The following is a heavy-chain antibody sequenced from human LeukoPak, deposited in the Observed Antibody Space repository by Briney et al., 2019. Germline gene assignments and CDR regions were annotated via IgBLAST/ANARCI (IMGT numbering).Heavy chain of an antibody. V-gene: IGHV3-15*05. CDR1: GFTVGNVW. CDR2: VKSKSSGGTS. CDR3: AASTVSGGFDI. Sequence: PGGSLRLSCAASGFTVGNVWMSWVRQAPGKGLEWVGRVKSKSSGGTSDYAAVVKGRSTISRDDSENTLYLQMNSLKTEDTGVYYCAASTVSGGFDIWGQGTMVTVSS. J-gene: IGHJ3*02. D-gene: IGHD1-14*01.